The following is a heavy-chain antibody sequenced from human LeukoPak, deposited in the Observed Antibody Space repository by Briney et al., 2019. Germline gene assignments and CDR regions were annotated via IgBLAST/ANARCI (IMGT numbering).Heavy chain of an antibody. Sequence: SETLSLTCTVSGGSISSGDYYWSWVRQPPGKGLEWIGYIYYSGSSYFSPSLKSRVTISVDTSKNQFSLKLSSVTAADTALYYCARLKVDANNYFDYWGQGTLVTVSS. J-gene: IGHJ4*02. CDR3: ARLKVDANNYFDY. CDR1: GGSISSGDYY. CDR2: IYYSGSS. D-gene: IGHD1-26*01. V-gene: IGHV4-30-4*01.